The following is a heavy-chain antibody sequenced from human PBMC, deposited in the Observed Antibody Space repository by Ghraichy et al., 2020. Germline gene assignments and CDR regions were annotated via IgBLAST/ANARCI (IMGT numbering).Heavy chain of an antibody. CDR1: GFTFSSYW. CDR2: IKQDGSEK. CDR3: ARRGRYCSSTSCYYYYYYGMDV. Sequence: GGSLRLSCAASGFTFSSYWMSWVRQAPGKGLEWVANIKQDGSEKYYVDSVKGRFTISRDNAKNSLYLQMNSLRAEDTAVYYCARRGRYCSSTSCYYYYYYGMDVWGQGTTVTVSS. V-gene: IGHV3-7*01. J-gene: IGHJ6*02. D-gene: IGHD2-2*01.